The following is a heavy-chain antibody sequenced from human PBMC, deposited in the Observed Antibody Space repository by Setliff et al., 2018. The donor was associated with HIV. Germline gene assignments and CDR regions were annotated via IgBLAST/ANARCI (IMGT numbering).Heavy chain of an antibody. Sequence: GGSLRLSCAASGFTFSSYDMQWVRQAPGKGLEWVSAISGSGASTYYADSVKGRFTISRDNSKNTLYLQMNSVRAEDTAVYYCAKGGAARPPYYFDYWGQGTLVTVSS. CDR1: GFTFSSYD. V-gene: IGHV3-23*01. CDR3: AKGGAARPPYYFDY. D-gene: IGHD1-26*01. CDR2: ISGSGAST. J-gene: IGHJ4*02.